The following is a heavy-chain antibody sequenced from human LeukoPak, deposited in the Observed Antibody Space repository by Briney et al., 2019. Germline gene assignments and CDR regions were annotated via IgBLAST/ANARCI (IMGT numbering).Heavy chain of an antibody. D-gene: IGHD3-3*01. V-gene: IGHV3-21*01. J-gene: IGHJ6*02. CDR2: ISSSSSYI. CDR3: ARDRKLRFLEWYKGPTYYYGMDV. Sequence: GGSLRLSCAASGFTFSSYGMHWVRQAPGKGLEWVSSISSSSSYIYYADSVKGRFTISRDNAKNSLYLQMNSLRAEDTAVYYCARDRKLRFLEWYKGPTYYYGMDVWGQGTTVTVSS. CDR1: GFTFSSYG.